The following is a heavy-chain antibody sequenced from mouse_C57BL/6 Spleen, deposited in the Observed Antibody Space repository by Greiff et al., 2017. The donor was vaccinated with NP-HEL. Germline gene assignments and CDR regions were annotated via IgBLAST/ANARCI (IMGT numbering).Heavy chain of an antibody. V-gene: IGHV1-53*01. CDR3: ARGGGYVTTVVDGWFAS. J-gene: IGHJ3*01. CDR2: INPSNGGT. D-gene: IGHD1-1*01. Sequence: QVQLQQPGTELVKPGASVKLSCKASGYTFTSYWMHWVKQRPGQGLEWIGNINPSNGGTNYNEKFKSKATLTVDKSSSTAYMQLSSLTSEDSAVYYCARGGGYVTTVVDGWFASWGQGTLVTVSA. CDR1: GYTFTSYW.